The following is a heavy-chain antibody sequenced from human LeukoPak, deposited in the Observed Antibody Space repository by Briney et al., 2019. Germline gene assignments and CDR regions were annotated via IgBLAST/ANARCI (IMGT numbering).Heavy chain of an antibody. Sequence: GGSLRLSCAASGFTFSSYSMNWVRQAPGKGLEWVSSISSSNSYIYYADSVKGRFTISRDNAKNSLYLQMNSLRAEDTAVYYCARDDYGSGSFPYYGMDVWGQGTTVTVSS. D-gene: IGHD3-10*01. CDR3: ARDDYGSGSFPYYGMDV. CDR1: GFTFSSYS. V-gene: IGHV3-21*01. CDR2: ISSSNSYI. J-gene: IGHJ6*02.